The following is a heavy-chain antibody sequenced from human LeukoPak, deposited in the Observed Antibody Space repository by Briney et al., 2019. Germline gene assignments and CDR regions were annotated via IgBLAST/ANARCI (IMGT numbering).Heavy chain of an antibody. D-gene: IGHD3-3*01. J-gene: IGHJ4*02. CDR2: FDPEDGET. V-gene: IGHV1-24*01. CDR3: ATALPKLRFLDVF. Sequence: ASVTVSCTVSGYTLTELSMHWVRQAPGKGLEWMGGFDPEDGETIYAQKFQGRVTMTEDTSTDTAYMELSSLRSEDTAVYYCATALPKLRFLDVFWGQGTLVTVSS. CDR1: GYTLTELS.